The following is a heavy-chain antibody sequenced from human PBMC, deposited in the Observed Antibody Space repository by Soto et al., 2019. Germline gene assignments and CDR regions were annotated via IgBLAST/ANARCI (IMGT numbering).Heavy chain of an antibody. CDR3: ACDQSFERNYYYGIDV. V-gene: IGHV1-18*01. CDR1: GYSFTSYG. J-gene: IGHJ6*02. Sequence: QVHLVQSGAEVKKPGASVKVSCKTSGYSFTSYGIGWVRQAPGQGLDWMGWISPYNGNTYYAQKLQGRVTMTTDTSTNTVYMELRSLRSYDTAVYYCACDQSFERNYYYGIDVWGQGTTVTVSS. CDR2: ISPYNGNT. D-gene: IGHD2-21*01.